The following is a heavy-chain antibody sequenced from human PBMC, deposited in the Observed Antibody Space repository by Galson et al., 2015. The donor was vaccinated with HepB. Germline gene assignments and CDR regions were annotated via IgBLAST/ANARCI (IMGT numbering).Heavy chain of an antibody. CDR1: GYTFTGYY. CDR2: INPNSGGT. J-gene: IGHJ4*02. CDR3: ARASNIVATIKLDY. V-gene: IGHV1-2*02. Sequence: SVKVSCKASGYTFTGYYMHWVRQAPGQGLEWMGWINPNSGGTNYAQKFQGRVTMTRDTSISTAYMELSRLRSDDTAVYYCARASNIVATIKLDYWGQGTLVTVSS. D-gene: IGHD5-12*01.